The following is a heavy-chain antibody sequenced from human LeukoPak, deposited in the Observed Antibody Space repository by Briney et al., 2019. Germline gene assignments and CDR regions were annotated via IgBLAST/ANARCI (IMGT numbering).Heavy chain of an antibody. Sequence: SGTLSLTCTVSGGSISSCSYYWGWIRQPPGKGLEWIGSIYYSGSTYYNPSLKSRVTISVDTSKNQFSLKLSSVTAADTAVYYCARDAGITGTTSWFDPWGQGTLVTVSS. D-gene: IGHD1-7*01. CDR2: IYYSGST. V-gene: IGHV4-39*07. CDR1: GGSISSCSYY. CDR3: ARDAGITGTTSWFDP. J-gene: IGHJ5*02.